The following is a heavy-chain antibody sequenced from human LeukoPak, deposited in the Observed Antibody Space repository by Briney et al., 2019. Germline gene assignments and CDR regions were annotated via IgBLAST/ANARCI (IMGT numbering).Heavy chain of an antibody. J-gene: IGHJ4*02. CDR3: ARSTSVAMVTDY. CDR1: DGSISSYY. V-gene: IGHV4-59*01. CDR2: IYYSGST. Sequence: SETLSLTCTVSDGSISSYYWSWIRQPPAQGLDWIGYIYYSGSTNYNPSLKSRVTISVDTSKNQFSLKLTSVTAADTAVYYCARSTSVAMVTDYWGQGTLVTVSS. D-gene: IGHD5-18*01.